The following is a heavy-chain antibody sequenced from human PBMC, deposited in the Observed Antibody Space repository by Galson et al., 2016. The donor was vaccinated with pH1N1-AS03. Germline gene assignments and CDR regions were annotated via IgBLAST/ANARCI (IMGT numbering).Heavy chain of an antibody. V-gene: IGHV3-64*01. J-gene: IGHJ4*02. Sequence: SLRLSCAASGFTLSSYAMYWVRQAPGKGLEYVSAISGNGVSTYYANSVKARFSIPRNNSKNTVYLQMGSLRGEDTAVYYCARLPRGPLRFDYWGQGTLVTVSS. CDR3: ARLPRGPLRFDY. CDR1: GFTLSSYA. CDR2: ISGNGVST. D-gene: IGHD3-10*01.